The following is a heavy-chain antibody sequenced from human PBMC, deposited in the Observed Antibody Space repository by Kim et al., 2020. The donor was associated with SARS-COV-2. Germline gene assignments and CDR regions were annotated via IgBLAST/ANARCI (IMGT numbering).Heavy chain of an antibody. J-gene: IGHJ6*02. V-gene: IGHV4-34*01. Sequence: SETLSLTCAVYGGSFSGYYWSWIRQPPGKGLEWIGEINHSGSTNYNPSLKSRVTISVDTSKNQFSLKLSSVTAADTAVYYCARVLGSYSSGWYTGYYYYGMDFWGQGTTVTVSS. D-gene: IGHD6-19*01. CDR2: INHSGST. CDR1: GGSFSGYY. CDR3: ARVLGSYSSGWYTGYYYYGMDF.